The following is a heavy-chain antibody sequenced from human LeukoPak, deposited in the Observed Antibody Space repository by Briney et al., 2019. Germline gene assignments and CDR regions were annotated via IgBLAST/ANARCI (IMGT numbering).Heavy chain of an antibody. CDR2: IYTSGST. Sequence: SETLSLTCTVSGGSISSGDYYWSWIRQPAGKGLEWIGRIYTSGSTNYNPSLKSRVTISVDTSKNQFSLKLSSVTAADTAVYYCARESPDSSGYEYYYYMDVWGKGTTVTVSS. CDR1: GGSISSGDYY. V-gene: IGHV4-61*02. CDR3: ARESPDSSGYEYYYYMDV. J-gene: IGHJ6*03. D-gene: IGHD3-22*01.